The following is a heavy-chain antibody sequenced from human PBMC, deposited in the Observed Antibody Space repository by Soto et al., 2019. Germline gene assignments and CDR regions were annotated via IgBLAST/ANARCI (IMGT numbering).Heavy chain of an antibody. V-gene: IGHV4-31*03. CDR3: ARAKGRSFFDY. CDR1: GGSISSGGYY. Sequence: QVQLQESGPGLVKPSQTLSLICTVSGGSISSGGYYWSWIRQRPGKGLEWIGYIYNSGSTYYSSSLKNWLNISGDTSKNQFSLKLSSVTAADSAVYYCARAKGRSFFDYWGQGTLVTVSS. J-gene: IGHJ4*02. D-gene: IGHD3-10*01. CDR2: IYNSGST.